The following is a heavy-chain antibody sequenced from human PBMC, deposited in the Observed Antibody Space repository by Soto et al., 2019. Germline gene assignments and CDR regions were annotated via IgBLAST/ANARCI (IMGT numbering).Heavy chain of an antibody. Sequence: GGSLRLCCAASGFTFDDYAMHWVRQAPGKGLEWVSGINWNSGSIGYADSVKGRFTISRDNAKTSLYLQMNSLRAEDTALYYCAKDRGSGSYAANYYYYGMDVWGQGTTVTVSS. V-gene: IGHV3-9*01. D-gene: IGHD3-10*01. J-gene: IGHJ6*02. CDR3: AKDRGSGSYAANYYYYGMDV. CDR1: GFTFDDYA. CDR2: INWNSGSI.